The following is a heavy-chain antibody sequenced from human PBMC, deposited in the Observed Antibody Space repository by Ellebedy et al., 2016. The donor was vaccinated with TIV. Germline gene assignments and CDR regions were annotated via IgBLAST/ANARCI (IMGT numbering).Heavy chain of an antibody. V-gene: IGHV3-21*01. Sequence: PGGSLRLSCAASGFTFSDYSMNWVRQAPGKGLEWVSSISSSGNYRYHGDSVKGRFTISRDNAKNSLYLQMDSLGADDTAVYYCARDGTVTAPFSFDYWGQGTLVTVSS. D-gene: IGHD2-21*02. CDR2: ISSSGNYR. J-gene: IGHJ4*02. CDR1: GFTFSDYS. CDR3: ARDGTVTAPFSFDY.